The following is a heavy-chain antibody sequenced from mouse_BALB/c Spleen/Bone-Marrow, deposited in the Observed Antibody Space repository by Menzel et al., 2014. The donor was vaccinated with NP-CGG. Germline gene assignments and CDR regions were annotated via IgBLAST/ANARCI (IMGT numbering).Heavy chain of an antibody. Sequence: EVMLVESGGGLVQPGGSRKLSCAASGFTFXDYGMAWVRQAPGKGPEWVAFISNLAYSIYYADTVTGRFTISRENAKNTLYLEISSLRSEDSAMYYCARAGYDGYPWYFDVWGAGTTVTVSS. V-gene: IGHV5-15*02. CDR2: ISNLAYSI. D-gene: IGHD2-3*01. CDR1: GFTFXDYG. J-gene: IGHJ1*01. CDR3: ARAGYDGYPWYFDV.